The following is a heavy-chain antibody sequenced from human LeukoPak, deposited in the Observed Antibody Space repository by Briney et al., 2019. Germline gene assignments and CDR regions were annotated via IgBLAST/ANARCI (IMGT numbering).Heavy chain of an antibody. CDR3: ARGVAVAGTDYGMDV. CDR2: IYTSGST. CDR1: GGSISSGSYY. D-gene: IGHD6-19*01. Sequence: SETLSPTCTVSGGSISSGSYYWSWIRQPAGKGLEWIGRIYTSGSTNYNPSLKSRVTISVDTSKNQFSLKLSSVTAADTAVYYCARGVAVAGTDYGMDVWGQGTTVTVSS. J-gene: IGHJ6*02. V-gene: IGHV4-61*02.